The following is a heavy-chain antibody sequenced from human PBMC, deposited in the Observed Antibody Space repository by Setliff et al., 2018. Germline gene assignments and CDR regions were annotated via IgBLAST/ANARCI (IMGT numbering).Heavy chain of an antibody. CDR3: ARDVFPYHYEGAFDI. D-gene: IGHD3-22*01. Sequence: ASVKVSCKASGYTFTSHYMHWVRQAPGLGLEWMGTINPSRGRTSYAQKFQGRVTITRDTSTSTVYMDLSSLRSEDTAVYYCARDVFPYHYEGAFDICGQGTMVTVSS. V-gene: IGHV1-46*01. CDR1: GYTFTSHY. J-gene: IGHJ3*02. CDR2: INPSRGRT.